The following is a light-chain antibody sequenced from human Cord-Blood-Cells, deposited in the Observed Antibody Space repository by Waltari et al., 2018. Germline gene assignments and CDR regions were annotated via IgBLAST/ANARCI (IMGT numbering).Light chain of an antibody. Sequence: DIQMTQSPCSLSASVGDRVTITCRASQSIRSYLNWYQQKPGKAPKLLIYAASSLQSGVPSRFSGSGSGTDFTLTISSLQPEDFATYYCQQSYSTPYTFGQGTKLEIK. CDR1: QSIRSY. CDR2: AAS. CDR3: QQSYSTPYT. V-gene: IGKV1-39*01. J-gene: IGKJ2*01.